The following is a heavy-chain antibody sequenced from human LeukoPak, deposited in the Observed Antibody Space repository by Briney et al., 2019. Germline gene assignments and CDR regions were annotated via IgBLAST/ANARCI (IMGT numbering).Heavy chain of an antibody. D-gene: IGHD6-19*01. CDR1: GFTVSSNY. CDR3: ARDRREIAVAALYWYFDL. J-gene: IGHJ2*01. V-gene: IGHV3-66*01. CDR2: IYSGGST. Sequence: GGSLRLSCAASGFTVSSNYMSWVRQAPGKGLEWVSVIYSGGSTYYADSVKGRFTISRDNSKNTLYLQMNSLRAEDTAVYYCARDRREIAVAALYWYFDLWGRGTLVTVSS.